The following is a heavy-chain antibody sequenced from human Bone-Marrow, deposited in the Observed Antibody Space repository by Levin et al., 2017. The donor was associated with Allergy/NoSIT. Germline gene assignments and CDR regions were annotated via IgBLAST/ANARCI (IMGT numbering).Heavy chain of an antibody. CDR3: ARAGRYDY. D-gene: IGHD3-9*01. CDR1: GYSISSGYY. V-gene: IGHV4-38-2*01. J-gene: IGHJ4*02. CDR2: ISHSGST. Sequence: SQTLSLTCAVSGYSISSGYYWGWIRQPPGKGLDWIATISHSGSTFYSPSLKSRVTISVDTSKNQFSLELSSVTAADTAVYYCARAGRYDYWSQGTLVTVSS.